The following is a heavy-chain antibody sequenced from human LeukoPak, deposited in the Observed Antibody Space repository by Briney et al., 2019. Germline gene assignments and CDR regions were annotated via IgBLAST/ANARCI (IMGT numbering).Heavy chain of an antibody. D-gene: IGHD2-2*01. J-gene: IGHJ4*02. CDR2: IYHSGST. CDR3: ASLCSSTSCYEDGAGDFDY. V-gene: IGHV4-38-2*02. CDR1: GYSISSGYY. Sequence: PSETLSLTCTVSGYSISSGYYWGWIRQPPGKGMEWIGSIYHSGSTYYNPSLKSRVTISVDTSKNQFSLKLSSVTAADTAVYCCASLCSSTSCYEDGAGDFDYWGQGTLVTVSS.